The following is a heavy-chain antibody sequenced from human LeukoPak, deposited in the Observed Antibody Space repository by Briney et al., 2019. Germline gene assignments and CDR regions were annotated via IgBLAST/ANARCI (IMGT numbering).Heavy chain of an antibody. CDR3: ARGSDPYSSSWYVVDY. V-gene: IGHV3-23*01. J-gene: IGHJ4*02. Sequence: GGSLRLSCAASGFTFSSYAMSWVRQAPGKGLEWVSAISGSGGSTYYADSVKGRFTISRDNSKNTLYLQMNSLRAEDTAVYYCARGSDPYSSSWYVVDYWGQGTLVTVSS. CDR2: ISGSGGST. CDR1: GFTFSSYA. D-gene: IGHD6-13*01.